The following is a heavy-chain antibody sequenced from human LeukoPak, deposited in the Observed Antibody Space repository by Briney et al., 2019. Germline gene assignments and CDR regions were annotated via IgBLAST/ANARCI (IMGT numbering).Heavy chain of an antibody. CDR3: ARGYCSGGSCYHTTFGFDY. J-gene: IGHJ4*02. CDR2: INHSGST. V-gene: IGHV4-34*01. D-gene: IGHD2-15*01. Sequence: SETLSLTCAVYGGSFSGYYWSWIRQPPGKGLEWIGEINHSGSTNYNPSLKSRVTISVDTSKNQFSLKLSSVTAADTAVYYCARGYCSGGSCYHTTFGFDYWGQGTLVTVSS. CDR1: GGSFSGYY.